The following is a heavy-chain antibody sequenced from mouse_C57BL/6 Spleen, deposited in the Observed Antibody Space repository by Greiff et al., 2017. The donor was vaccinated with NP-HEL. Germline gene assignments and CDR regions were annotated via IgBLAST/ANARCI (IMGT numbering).Heavy chain of an antibody. CDR3: AEGVTTVVEGGYAMDY. J-gene: IGHJ4*01. Sequence: QVQLKQPGTELVKPGASVKLSCKASGYTFTSYWMHWVKQRPGQGLEWIGNINPSNGGTNYNEKFKSKATLTVDKSSSTAYMQLSSLTSEDSAVYYCAEGVTTVVEGGYAMDYWGQGTSVTVSS. CDR1: GYTFTSYW. D-gene: IGHD1-1*01. CDR2: INPSNGGT. V-gene: IGHV1-53*01.